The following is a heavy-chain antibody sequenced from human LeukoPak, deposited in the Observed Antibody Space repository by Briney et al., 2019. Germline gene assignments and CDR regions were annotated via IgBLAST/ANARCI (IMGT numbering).Heavy chain of an antibody. CDR1: GYTFTSYA. D-gene: IGHD7-27*01. CDR2: INAGNGNT. V-gene: IGHV1-3*01. CDR3: ARGPLGRNGDYFDY. J-gene: IGHJ4*01. Sequence: ASVKVSCKASGYTFTSYAIQWVRQAPGQRLEWMGWINAGNGNTKYSQNLQGRVTITRDTSASTAYMELSSLRSEDTAVYYCARGPLGRNGDYFDYWGQEPWSPSPQ.